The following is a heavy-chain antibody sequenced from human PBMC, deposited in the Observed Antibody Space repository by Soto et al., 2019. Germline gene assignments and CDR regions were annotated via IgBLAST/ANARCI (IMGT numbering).Heavy chain of an antibody. D-gene: IGHD2-2*01. J-gene: IGHJ6*02. CDR1: GYSFTIYW. CDR2: IDPSDSYT. V-gene: IGHV5-10-1*01. Sequence: PGESLKISCNGSGYSFTIYWISWVRQMPGKGLEWMGRIDPSDSYTNYSPSFQGHVTISADKSISTAYLQWSSLKASDTAMYYCARPGYCSSTSCSSHYYYGMDVWGQGTTVTVSS. CDR3: ARPGYCSSTSCSSHYYYGMDV.